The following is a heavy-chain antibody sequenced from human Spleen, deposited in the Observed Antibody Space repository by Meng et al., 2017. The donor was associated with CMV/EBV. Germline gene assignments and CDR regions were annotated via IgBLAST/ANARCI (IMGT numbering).Heavy chain of an antibody. V-gene: IGHV3-21*01. CDR2: ISSSSSYI. CDR1: GFTFSSYS. CDR3: ATIPIQLWVPFDY. D-gene: IGHD5-18*01. Sequence: EVQLVESGGGLVKPGGSXXLSCAASGFTFSSYSMNWVRQAPGKGLEWVSSISSSSSYIYYADSVKGRFTISRDNAKNSLYLQMNSLRAEDTAVYYCATIPIQLWVPFDYWGQGTLVTVSS. J-gene: IGHJ4*02.